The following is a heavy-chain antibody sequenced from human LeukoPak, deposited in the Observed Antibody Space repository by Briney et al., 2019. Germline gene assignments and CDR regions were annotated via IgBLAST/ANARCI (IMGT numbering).Heavy chain of an antibody. V-gene: IGHV3-21*01. J-gene: IGHJ4*02. D-gene: IGHD3-10*01. CDR2: ISSGNSYT. CDR3: ARVDYGSGSYFFDY. CDR1: GFTFSSYS. Sequence: PGGSLRLSCAASGFTFSSYSINWVRQAPGKGLEWVSSISSGNSYTYYADSVKGRFTIFRDNAENSLYLQMNSLRAEDTAVYYCARVDYGSGSYFFDYWGKGTLVTVSS.